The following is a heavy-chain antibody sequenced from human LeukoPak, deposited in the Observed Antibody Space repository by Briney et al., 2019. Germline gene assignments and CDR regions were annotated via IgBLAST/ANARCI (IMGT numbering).Heavy chain of an antibody. V-gene: IGHV1-18*01. Sequence: ASVKVSCKASGYTFTSYGISWVRQAPAQGLEWMGWISAYNGNTNYAQKLQGRVTMTTDTSTSTAYMELRSLRSDDTAVYYCARVHRTGSGSYYMRGWFDPWGQGTLVTVSS. CDR2: ISAYNGNT. J-gene: IGHJ5*02. CDR1: GYTFTSYG. CDR3: ARVHRTGSGSYYMRGWFDP. D-gene: IGHD3-10*01.